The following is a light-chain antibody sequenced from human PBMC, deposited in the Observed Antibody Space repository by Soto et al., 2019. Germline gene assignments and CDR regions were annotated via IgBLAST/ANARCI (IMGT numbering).Light chain of an antibody. J-gene: IGLJ1*01. V-gene: IGLV1-44*01. Sequence: SVMTQPPSASGAPRQRVTISCSGSSSKIGSNSVNWYQQLPGAAPKLLIYSNNQRPSGVPDRFSGSKSGTSASLAISGLQSEDEADYYCAAWDDSLNGREVFGTGTKVTVL. CDR2: SNN. CDR3: AAWDDSLNGREV. CDR1: SSKIGSNS.